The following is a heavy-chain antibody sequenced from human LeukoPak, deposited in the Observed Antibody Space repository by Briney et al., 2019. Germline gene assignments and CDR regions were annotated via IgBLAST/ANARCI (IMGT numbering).Heavy chain of an antibody. Sequence: GGSLRLSCAASGFTFSSYRVNWVRQAPGKGLEWVSSISSSSSYIYSADSMKGRFTISRDNAKNSLYLQMNSLRAEDTAVYYCARGLGVPDAFDIWGQGTMVTVSS. CDR2: ISSSSSYI. V-gene: IGHV3-21*01. J-gene: IGHJ3*02. CDR3: ARGLGVPDAFDI. D-gene: IGHD1-26*01. CDR1: GFTFSSYR.